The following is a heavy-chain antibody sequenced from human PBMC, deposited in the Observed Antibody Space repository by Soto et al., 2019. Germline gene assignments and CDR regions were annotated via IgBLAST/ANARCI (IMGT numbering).Heavy chain of an antibody. CDR3: ARLTGSYQLGKWFDP. Sequence: QVQLGQSGAEVKEPGSSVNVSCKASGGTFSSYTISWVRQAPGQGFEWMGGITPGFGSGNYAQKFQGRVTITADKSARPVYMALRSLTSADTALYYCARLTGSYQLGKWFDPWGQGTLVTVSS. J-gene: IGHJ5*02. V-gene: IGHV1-69*06. D-gene: IGHD1-26*01. CDR2: ITPGFGSG. CDR1: GGTFSSYT.